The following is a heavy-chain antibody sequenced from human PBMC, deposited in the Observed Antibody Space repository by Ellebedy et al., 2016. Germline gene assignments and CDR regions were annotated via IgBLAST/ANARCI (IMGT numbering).Heavy chain of an antibody. CDR1: GFTFSTYA. D-gene: IGHD1-1*01. Sequence: GGSLRLXCAASGFTFSTYAMHWVRQAPGKGLEWVAVISFDGRHKYYADSMKGRFTISRDNSKNTLYLEMNSLRAEDTSLYYCATDAGTGTTPPHYFDYWGQGTLVTVSS. CDR3: ATDAGTGTTPPHYFDY. J-gene: IGHJ4*02. V-gene: IGHV3-30*04. CDR2: ISFDGRHK.